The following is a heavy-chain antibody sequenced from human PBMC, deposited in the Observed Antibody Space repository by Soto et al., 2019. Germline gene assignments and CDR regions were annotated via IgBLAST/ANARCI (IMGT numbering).Heavy chain of an antibody. CDR3: ARDGYYGSGSYANY. V-gene: IGHV3-30-3*01. CDR1: GFTFSSYA. Sequence: QVQLVESGGGVVQPGRSLRLSCAASGFTFSSYAMHWVRQAPGKGLEWVAVISYDGSNKYYADSVKGRFTISRDNSKNTLYLQMNSLRAEDTAEYYCARDGYYGSGSYANYWGQGTLVTVSS. CDR2: ISYDGSNK. D-gene: IGHD3-10*01. J-gene: IGHJ4*02.